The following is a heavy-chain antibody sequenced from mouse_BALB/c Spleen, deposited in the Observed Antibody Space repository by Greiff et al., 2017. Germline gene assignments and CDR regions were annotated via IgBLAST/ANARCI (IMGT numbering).Heavy chain of an antibody. V-gene: IGHV1S22*01. CDR2: IYPGSGST. J-gene: IGHJ3*01. CDR3: TRGAYYGNGPFAY. Sequence: LQQPGSELVRPGASVKLSCKASGYTFTSYWMHWVKQRPGPGLEWIGNIYPGSGSTNYDEKFKSKATLTVDTSSSTAYMQLSSLTSEDSAVYYCTRGAYYGNGPFAYWGQGTLVTVSA. D-gene: IGHD2-10*01. CDR1: GYTFTSYW.